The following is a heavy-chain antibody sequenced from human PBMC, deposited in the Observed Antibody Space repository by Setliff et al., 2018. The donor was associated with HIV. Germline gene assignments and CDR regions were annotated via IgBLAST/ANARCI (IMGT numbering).Heavy chain of an antibody. CDR2: INQDGSEK. D-gene: IGHD3-10*01. CDR1: GFTFSNAW. Sequence: GGSLRLSCAASGFTFSNAWMSWVRQAPGKGLEWVANINQDGSEKYYVDSVKGRFTISRDNAKNSLYLQMNSLRAEDTAVYYCARVRHRGYYYGSGSFDYWGLGTLVTVSS. CDR3: ARVRHRGYYYGSGSFDY. V-gene: IGHV3-7*01. J-gene: IGHJ4*02.